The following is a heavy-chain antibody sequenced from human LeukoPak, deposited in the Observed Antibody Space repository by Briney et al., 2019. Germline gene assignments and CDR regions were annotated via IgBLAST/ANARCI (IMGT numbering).Heavy chain of an antibody. CDR2: INPNSGGT. CDR1: GYTFTGYY. CDR3: AGDSWELPFFDY. Sequence: ASVKVSCKASGYTFTGYYMHWVRQAPGQGLEWMGWINPNSGGTNYAQKFQGRVTMTRDTSISTAYMELSRLRSDDTAVYYCAGDSWELPFFDYWGQGTLVTVSS. V-gene: IGHV1-2*02. D-gene: IGHD1-26*01. J-gene: IGHJ4*02.